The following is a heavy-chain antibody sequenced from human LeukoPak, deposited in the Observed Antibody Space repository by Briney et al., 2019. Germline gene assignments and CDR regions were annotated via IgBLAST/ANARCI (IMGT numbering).Heavy chain of an antibody. J-gene: IGHJ5*02. V-gene: IGHV3-74*01. CDR3: ARDSAYYYGSGSYYKSRNWFDP. Sequence: GGSLRLSCAASGFTFSSYWMHWVRQAPGKGLVWVSRINSDGSSTNYADSVKGRFTISRDNAKNTLYLQMNSLRAEDTAVYYCARDSAYYYGSGSYYKSRNWFDPWGQGTLVTVSS. D-gene: IGHD3-10*01. CDR1: GFTFSSYW. CDR2: INSDGSST.